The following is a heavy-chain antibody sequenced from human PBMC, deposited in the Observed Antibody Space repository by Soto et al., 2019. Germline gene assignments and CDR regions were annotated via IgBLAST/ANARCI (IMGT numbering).Heavy chain of an antibody. CDR1: GASISGFY. V-gene: IGHV4-4*07. J-gene: IGHJ5*02. D-gene: IGHD1-1*01. Sequence: KTSETLSLTCTVSGASISGFYWSWIRKSAGKGLEWIGRIYATGTTDYNPSLKSRVMMSVDTSKKQFSLKLRSVTAADTAVYYCVRDGTKTLRDWFDPWGQGISATVSS. CDR3: VRDGTKTLRDWFDP. CDR2: IYATGTT.